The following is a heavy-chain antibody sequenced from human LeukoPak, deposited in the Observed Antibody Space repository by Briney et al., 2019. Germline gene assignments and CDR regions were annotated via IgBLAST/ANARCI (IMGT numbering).Heavy chain of an antibody. CDR2: IYPDDSDT. J-gene: IGHJ3*02. CDR1: GYSFTNYW. D-gene: IGHD3-16*01. Sequence: GESLKISCQGSGYSFTNYWIAWVRQMPGKGPEWMGIIYPDDSDTRYSPSFQGQVTISADKSISTAYLQWSSLKASDTAMYYCARIWLRAFDIWGQGTMVTVSS. V-gene: IGHV5-51*01. CDR3: ARIWLRAFDI.